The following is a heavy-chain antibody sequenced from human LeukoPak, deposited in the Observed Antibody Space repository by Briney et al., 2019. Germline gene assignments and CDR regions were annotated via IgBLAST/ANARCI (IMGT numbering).Heavy chain of an antibody. D-gene: IGHD6-13*01. J-gene: IGHJ4*02. Sequence: GASVKVSCKASGYTFTSYGISWVRPAPGQGLEWMGWISAYNGNTNYAQKLQGRVTMTTDTSTSTAYMELRSLRSDDTAVYYCAREGEIAAAGTEGDYFDYWGQGTLVTVSS. CDR3: AREGEIAAAGTEGDYFDY. CDR1: GYTFTSYG. CDR2: ISAYNGNT. V-gene: IGHV1-18*01.